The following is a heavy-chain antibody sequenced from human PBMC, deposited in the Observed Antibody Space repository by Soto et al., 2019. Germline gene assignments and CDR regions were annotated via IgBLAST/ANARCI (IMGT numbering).Heavy chain of an antibody. Sequence: EVQLVESGGGVVQPGGSLRLSCAASGFTFSSYWMHWVRQAPGKGLVWVSRVNPDGSDTSYADSVKGRFTISRDNANNTLYLQMNSLRAEDTAVYYCARVAVGSYYFDYWGQGTLLTVSS. J-gene: IGHJ4*02. CDR3: ARVAVGSYYFDY. CDR2: VNPDGSDT. CDR1: GFTFSSYW. D-gene: IGHD6-13*01. V-gene: IGHV3-74*01.